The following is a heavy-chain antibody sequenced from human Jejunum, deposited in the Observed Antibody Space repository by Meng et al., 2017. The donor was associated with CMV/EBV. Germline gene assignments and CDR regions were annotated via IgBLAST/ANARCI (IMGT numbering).Heavy chain of an antibody. CDR1: GGPFNSYI. Sequence: SCKASGGPFNSYIISWVRQAPGQGLEWMGRILPFVDITNYAQNFQGRVTITADKSTNTAYMELSSLRSEDTAVYYCASCSGGSCHYDYWGQGTLVTVSS. CDR2: ILPFVDIT. J-gene: IGHJ4*02. D-gene: IGHD2-15*01. V-gene: IGHV1-69*02. CDR3: ASCSGGSCHYDY.